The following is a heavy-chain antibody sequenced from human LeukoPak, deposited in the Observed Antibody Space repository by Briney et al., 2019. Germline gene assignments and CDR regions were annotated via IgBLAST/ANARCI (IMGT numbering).Heavy chain of an antibody. D-gene: IGHD5-12*01. V-gene: IGHV3-20*03. Sequence: WIRQPPGKGLEWVSGINWNGGRTGYADSVKGRFTISRDNAKKSLYLQMNSLRAEDTASYYCARKWLSNAFDIWGQGTMVTVSS. CDR3: ARKWLSNAFDI. CDR2: INWNGGRT. J-gene: IGHJ3*02.